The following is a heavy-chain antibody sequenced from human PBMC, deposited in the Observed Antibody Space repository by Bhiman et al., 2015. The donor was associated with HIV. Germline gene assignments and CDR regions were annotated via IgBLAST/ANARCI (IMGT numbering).Heavy chain of an antibody. Sequence: VQLVESGGGVVQPGRSLRLSCAASGFTFRNYGMHWVRQAPGKGLEWVSGISWSSHSIGYADSVKGRFTISRDNAKNSLFLQMNSLRTEDTALFYCVKDRAYSGSSMGAFDIWGQGTMVTVSS. CDR3: VKDRAYSGSSMGAFDI. D-gene: IGHD6-6*01. V-gene: IGHV3-9*01. CDR1: GFTFRNYG. J-gene: IGHJ3*02. CDR2: ISWSSHSI.